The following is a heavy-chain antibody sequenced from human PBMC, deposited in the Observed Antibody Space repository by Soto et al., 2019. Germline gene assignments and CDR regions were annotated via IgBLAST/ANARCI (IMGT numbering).Heavy chain of an antibody. CDR1: GFTFNDYA. V-gene: IGHV3-9*01. J-gene: IGHJ4*02. D-gene: IGHD1-26*01. CDR2: INWNSGNI. Sequence: GGSLRLSCAASGFTFNDYAMHWVRQAPGKGLDWVSGINWNSGNIGYADSVKGRFTISRDSAKNSLYLQMNSLRAEDTALYYCAEGASSTGRYSEYWGQGTLVAVSS. CDR3: AEGASSTGRYSEY.